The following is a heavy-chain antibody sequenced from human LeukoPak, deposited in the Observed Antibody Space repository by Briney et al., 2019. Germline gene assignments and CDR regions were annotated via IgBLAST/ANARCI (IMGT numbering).Heavy chain of an antibody. Sequence: PGGSLRLSCAASGFTFSSYAMSWVHQAPGKGLEWVSAISGSGGSTYYADSVKGRFTVSRDNSKNTLYLQMNSLRAEDTAVYYCAKDGVDSSGYYFDYWGQGTLVTVSS. J-gene: IGHJ4*02. D-gene: IGHD3-22*01. CDR1: GFTFSSYA. CDR3: AKDGVDSSGYYFDY. V-gene: IGHV3-23*01. CDR2: ISGSGGST.